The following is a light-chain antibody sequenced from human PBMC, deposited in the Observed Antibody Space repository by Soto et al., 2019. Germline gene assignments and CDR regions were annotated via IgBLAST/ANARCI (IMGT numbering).Light chain of an antibody. J-gene: IGKJ3*01. CDR3: QQYSSSPPEFT. CDR1: QSVNSNY. V-gene: IGKV3-20*01. CDR2: GAS. Sequence: EIVLTQSPGTLSVSPGERVTLSCRASQSVNSNYLAWYQQRPGQAPRLLIFGASYRATGIPDRFSGSGSGTDFTLTISRLEPEDVAVYYCQQYSSSPPEFTFGPGTKVDSK.